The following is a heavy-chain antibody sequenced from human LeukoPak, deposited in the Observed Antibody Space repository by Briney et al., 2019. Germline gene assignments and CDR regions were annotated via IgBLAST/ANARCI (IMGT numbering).Heavy chain of an antibody. V-gene: IGHV1-18*01. D-gene: IGHD4/OR15-4a*01. J-gene: IGHJ4*02. CDR1: GYAFINYA. CDR3: TRTWYYSPRGRFDS. CDR2: ISTYNGGT. Sequence: GASVKVSCKASGYAFINYAITWVREAPGQGLEWMGWISTYNGGTKYARKFQGRVTMTTDTSTRTTYMELSNLRSDDTAVYYCTRTWYYSPRGRFDSWGQGTRVTVSS.